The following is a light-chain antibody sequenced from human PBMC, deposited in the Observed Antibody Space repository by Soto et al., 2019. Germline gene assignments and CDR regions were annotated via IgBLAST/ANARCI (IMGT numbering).Light chain of an antibody. Sequence: EIVMTQSPVTLSVSPGERATLSCRASQSVSNNYLAWYQQKPGQAPRLLIYGASNRATGIPDRFSGSGSGTDFTLTISRLEPEDFAVYYCQQYGSSGTVGQGTKVDIK. V-gene: IGKV3-20*01. CDR1: QSVSNNY. CDR3: QQYGSSGT. CDR2: GAS. J-gene: IGKJ1*01.